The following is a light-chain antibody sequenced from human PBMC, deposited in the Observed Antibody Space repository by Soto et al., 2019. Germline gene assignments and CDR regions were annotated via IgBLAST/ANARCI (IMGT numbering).Light chain of an antibody. J-gene: IGLJ2*01. V-gene: IGLV2-14*01. Sequence: QSALTQPASVSGSPGQSITISCAGTMRDVGGYNLVSWYQQHPGRAPQLILYEVRNRTSGISFRFSGSKSGNTASLTISGLQAEAEADYYCSSFTSKSSLIFGGGTKLTVL. CDR3: SSFTSKSSLI. CDR1: MRDVGGYNL. CDR2: EVR.